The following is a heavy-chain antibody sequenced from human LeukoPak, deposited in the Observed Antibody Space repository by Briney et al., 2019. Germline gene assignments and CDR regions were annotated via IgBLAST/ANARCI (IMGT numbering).Heavy chain of an antibody. D-gene: IGHD1-26*01. V-gene: IGHV1-69*05. J-gene: IGHJ4*02. Sequence: GASVKVSCKASGGTFSSNAISWGRQAPGQGLEWMGGIIPIFGTANYAQKFQGRVTITTDESTSTAYMELSSLRSEDTAVYYCASTGGVGANPDFDYWGQGTLVTVSS. CDR1: GGTFSSNA. CDR3: ASTGGVGANPDFDY. CDR2: IIPIFGTA.